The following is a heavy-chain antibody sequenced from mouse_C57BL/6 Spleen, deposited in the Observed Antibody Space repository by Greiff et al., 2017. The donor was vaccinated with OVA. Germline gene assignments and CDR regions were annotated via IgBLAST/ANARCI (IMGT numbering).Heavy chain of an antibody. CDR3: AREGTTTVVADYYAMDY. CDR1: GFTFSSYA. Sequence: EVQGVESGGGLVKPGGSLKLSCAASGFTFSSYAMSWVRQTPEKRLEWVATISDGGSYTYYPDNVKGRFTISRDNAKNNLYLQMSHLKSEDTAMYYCAREGTTTVVADYYAMDYWGQGTSVTVSS. CDR2: ISDGGSYT. V-gene: IGHV5-4*01. D-gene: IGHD1-1*01. J-gene: IGHJ4*01.